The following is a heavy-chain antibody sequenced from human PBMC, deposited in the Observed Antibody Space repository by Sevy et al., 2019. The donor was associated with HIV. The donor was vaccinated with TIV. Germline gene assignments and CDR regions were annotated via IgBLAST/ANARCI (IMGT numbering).Heavy chain of an antibody. Sequence: GGSLRLSCAASGFTFGGYAMAWVRQAPGKGLESVSAISGTGETTYYTDSVKGRFTVSRDNSNNILYLQMNSLRGEDTAVYYCAKRPVSYCSGATCSLDYWGPGTLVIVSS. J-gene: IGHJ4*02. CDR3: AKRPVSYCSGATCSLDY. D-gene: IGHD2-2*01. CDR1: GFTFGGYA. CDR2: ISGTGETT. V-gene: IGHV3-23*01.